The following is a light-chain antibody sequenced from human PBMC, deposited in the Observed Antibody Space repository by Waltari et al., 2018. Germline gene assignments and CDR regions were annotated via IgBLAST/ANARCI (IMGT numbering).Light chain of an antibody. Sequence: EIVLTQSPATLSLSPGERATLSCMASQSVNTYLVWYQQKPGQAPRLLIYDASSRATGIPARFSGNGSGTDFTLTISSLEPEDFAVYYCQQRSDWPSLTFGGGTKVEIK. CDR3: QQRSDWPSLT. J-gene: IGKJ4*01. CDR1: QSVNTY. V-gene: IGKV3-11*01. CDR2: DAS.